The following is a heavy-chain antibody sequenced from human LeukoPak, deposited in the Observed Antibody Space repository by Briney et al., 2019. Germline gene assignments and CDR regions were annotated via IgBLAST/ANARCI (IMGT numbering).Heavy chain of an antibody. Sequence: PSETLSLTCTVSGGSISSSSYYWGWIRQPPGKGLEWIGSIYYSGSTYYNPSLKGRVTISVDTSKNQFSLKLSSVTAADTAVYYCAGGIAVAGRQFDYWGQGTLVTVSS. CDR1: GGSISSSSYY. CDR2: IYYSGST. D-gene: IGHD6-19*01. J-gene: IGHJ4*02. CDR3: AGGIAVAGRQFDY. V-gene: IGHV4-39*01.